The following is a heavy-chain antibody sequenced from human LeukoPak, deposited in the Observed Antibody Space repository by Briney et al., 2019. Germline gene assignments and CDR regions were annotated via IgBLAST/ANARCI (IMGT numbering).Heavy chain of an antibody. J-gene: IGHJ4*02. V-gene: IGHV3-7*01. Sequence: GGSLRLCCAASGFTFSRYWMSWVRQAPGKGLEWVANIKQDGSQKYYVDSVKGRFTISRDNAKNSLYLQMNSLRAEDTAVYYCARDIVGALPDYWGQGTLVTVSS. D-gene: IGHD1-26*01. CDR1: GFTFSRYW. CDR3: ARDIVGALPDY. CDR2: IKQDGSQK.